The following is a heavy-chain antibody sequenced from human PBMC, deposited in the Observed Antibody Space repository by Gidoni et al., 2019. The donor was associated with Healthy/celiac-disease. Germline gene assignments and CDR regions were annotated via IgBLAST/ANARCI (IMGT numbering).Heavy chain of an antibody. V-gene: IGHV3-21*01. Sequence: EVQLVESGGGLGKPGGSLRLSWAASGFTFRSYSMNWVRQAPGKGLEWVSSISSSISYIYYADSVKGRFTISRDNAKNSLYLQMNSLRAEDTAVYYCARWGIAAAGTDYWGQGTLVTVSA. J-gene: IGHJ4*02. CDR1: GFTFRSYS. CDR3: ARWGIAAAGTDY. D-gene: IGHD6-13*01. CDR2: ISSSISYI.